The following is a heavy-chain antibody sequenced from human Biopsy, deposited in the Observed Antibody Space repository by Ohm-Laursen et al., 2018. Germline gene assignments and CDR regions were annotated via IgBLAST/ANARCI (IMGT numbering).Heavy chain of an antibody. Sequence: SETLSLTCAVYVGSFSGYYCSWIRQPPGKGLEWIGEINDSGRTNYNPSLRSRVTFSVDTSKNQFSLKLSSVTAADTAVYYCARGTNYYGSGRNRHWFDPWGQGTQVTVSS. CDR2: INDSGRT. CDR1: VGSFSGYY. CDR3: ARGTNYYGSGRNRHWFDP. J-gene: IGHJ5*02. V-gene: IGHV4-34*01. D-gene: IGHD3-10*01.